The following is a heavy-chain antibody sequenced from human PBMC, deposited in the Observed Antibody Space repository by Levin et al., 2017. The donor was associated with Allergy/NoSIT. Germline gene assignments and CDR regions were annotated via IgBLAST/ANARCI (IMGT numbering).Heavy chain of an antibody. D-gene: IGHD2-8*02. CDR3: ARYHCTAGTCYYFDY. V-gene: IGHV4-59*01. CDR1: GGSISGYY. CDR2: MHYTGIT. J-gene: IGHJ4*02. Sequence: SQTLSLTCTVSGGSISGYYWSWLRQPPGKGLEWIGYMHYTGITHSNPSLKSRVTFSVDTSTNQFSLKLTSVTAADTAVYYCARYHCTAGTCYYFDYWGQGTPVTVSS.